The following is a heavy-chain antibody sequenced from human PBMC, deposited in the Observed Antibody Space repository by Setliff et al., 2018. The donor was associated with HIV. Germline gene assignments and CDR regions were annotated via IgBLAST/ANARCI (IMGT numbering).Heavy chain of an antibody. CDR2: IKPDGTEK. CDR3: VRDSRYIFFGAAFDL. Sequence: GGSLRLSCVASEFIFSNYWMNWVRQAPGKGLEWVANIKPDGTEKNYMDSVKGRFTISRDNAKRSLYLQMSSLRAEDTAVYYCVRDSRYIFFGAAFDLWGQGTMVTVSS. CDR1: EFIFSNYW. D-gene: IGHD3-9*01. V-gene: IGHV3-7*01. J-gene: IGHJ3*01.